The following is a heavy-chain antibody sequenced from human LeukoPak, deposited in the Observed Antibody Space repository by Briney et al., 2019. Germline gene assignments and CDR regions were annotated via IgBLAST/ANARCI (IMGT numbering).Heavy chain of an antibody. Sequence: SGPTLVNPTQTPTLTCTFSGFSLSTSGMWVGWIRQPQGKALGWLARNDWDDDKYYSTSLKTRLTISKDTTKNQVVLTMTNMDPVDTATYYWARMHSSSTSCYGDYWGQGTLVTVSS. CDR2: NDWDDDK. J-gene: IGHJ4*02. CDR1: GFSLSTSGMW. D-gene: IGHD2-2*01. V-gene: IGHV2-70*11. CDR3: ARMHSSSTSCYGDY.